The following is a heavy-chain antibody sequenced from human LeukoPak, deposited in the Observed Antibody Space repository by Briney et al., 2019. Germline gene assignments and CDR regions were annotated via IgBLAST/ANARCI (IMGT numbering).Heavy chain of an antibody. CDR3: ARHSRSGYIGYENAFDI. V-gene: IGHV4-59*08. J-gene: IGHJ3*02. CDR1: GGSINSYY. D-gene: IGHD5-12*01. CDR2: IYSSGST. Sequence: KPSETLSLTCTVSGGSINSYYWSWIRQPPGKGLEWIGYIYSSGSTNYNPSLKSRVTMSVDTSTVSLKLSSVTAADTGIYYCARHSRSGYIGYENAFDIWGQGTMVTVSS.